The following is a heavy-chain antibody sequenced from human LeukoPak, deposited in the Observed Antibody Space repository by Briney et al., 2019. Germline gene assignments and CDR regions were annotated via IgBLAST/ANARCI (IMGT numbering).Heavy chain of an antibody. D-gene: IGHD5-18*01. J-gene: IGHJ4*02. CDR2: IYCGGNT. CDR1: GPTVSSNY. Sequence: GGPLRLSCAASGPTVSSNYMSWVRQAPGKGLEWVSVIYCGGNTFYADSVKGRFTISRDNSKNTLYLQMNSLRAEDTAVYYCAREMIQLPGYFDYWGQGTLVTVSS. CDR3: AREMIQLPGYFDY. V-gene: IGHV3-53*01.